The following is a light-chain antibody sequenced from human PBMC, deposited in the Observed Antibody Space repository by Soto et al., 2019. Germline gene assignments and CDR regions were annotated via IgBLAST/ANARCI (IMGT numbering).Light chain of an antibody. Sequence: QSALTQPASVSGSPGQSITISCTGTTSDVGSYSLVSWYQQHPGKAPKLMIYEGTKRPSGVSNRFSGSKSGNTASLTISGLQAEDEADYYCCSYAVSSTYWVFGGGTQLTVL. V-gene: IGLV2-23*01. CDR3: CSYAVSSTYWV. J-gene: IGLJ3*02. CDR1: TSDVGSYSL. CDR2: EGT.